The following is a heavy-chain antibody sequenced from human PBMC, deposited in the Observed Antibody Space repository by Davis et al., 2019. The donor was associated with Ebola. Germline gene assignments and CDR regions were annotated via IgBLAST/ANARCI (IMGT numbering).Heavy chain of an antibody. J-gene: IGHJ4*02. CDR1: GFTFSSYT. CDR2: ISSSGSTI. D-gene: IGHD1-26*01. Sequence: GESLKISCAASGFTFSSYTMKWGRQAPGEGLEWVSSISSSGSTIYYAGSVKGRFTISRDNAKNSLYLQMNSLRADDTAVYYCAKQRGVGAIDYDYWGRGTVVTVSS. V-gene: IGHV3-48*01. CDR3: AKQRGVGAIDYDY.